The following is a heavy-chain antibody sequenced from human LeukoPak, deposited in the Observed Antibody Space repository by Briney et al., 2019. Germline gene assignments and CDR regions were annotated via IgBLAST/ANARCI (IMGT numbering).Heavy chain of an antibody. J-gene: IGHJ5*02. D-gene: IGHD6-13*01. CDR2: IYYSGST. CDR3: ARVGSSSWFDP. CDR1: GGXISSYY. V-gene: IGHV4-59*01. Sequence: PSETLSLTCTVSGGXISSYYCSWIRQPPGKGLEWIGYIYYSGSTNYNPSLKSRVTISVDTSKNQFSLKLSSVTAADTAVYYCARVGSSSWFDPWGQGTLVTVSS.